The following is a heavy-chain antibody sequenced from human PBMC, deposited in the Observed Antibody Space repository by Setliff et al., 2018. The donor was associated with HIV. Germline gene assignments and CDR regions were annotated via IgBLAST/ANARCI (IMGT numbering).Heavy chain of an antibody. Sequence: SETLSLTCTVSGGSISNYYWGWIRQPPGKGLEWIGSMYYSGSTYQNLSLKRRVTISVDMSKNQFSLKLSSVTAADTAVYYCASGNCAGDCYHDYWGQGTLVTVSS. V-gene: IGHV4-39*01. CDR2: MYYSGST. D-gene: IGHD2-21*02. CDR3: ASGNCAGDCYHDY. CDR1: GGSISNYY. J-gene: IGHJ4*02.